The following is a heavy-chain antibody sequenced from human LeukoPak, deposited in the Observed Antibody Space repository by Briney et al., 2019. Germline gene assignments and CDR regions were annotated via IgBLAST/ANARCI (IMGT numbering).Heavy chain of an antibody. J-gene: IGHJ3*02. CDR2: INPSGGST. CDR3: ASRPYGDPGAFDI. Sequence: GASVKVSCKASGYTFTSYYMHWVRQAPGQGLEWMGIINPSGGSTSYAQKFQGRVTMTRDTSTSTVYMELSRLRSDDTAVYYCASRPYGDPGAFDIWGQGTMVTVSS. D-gene: IGHD4-17*01. V-gene: IGHV1-46*01. CDR1: GYTFTSYY.